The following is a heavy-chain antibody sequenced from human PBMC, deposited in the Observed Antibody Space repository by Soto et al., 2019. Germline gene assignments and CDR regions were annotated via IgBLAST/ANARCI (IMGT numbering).Heavy chain of an antibody. CDR3: AKDMQITFGGVTASGFDY. CDR1: GFTFDDYA. V-gene: IGHV3-9*01. J-gene: IGHJ4*02. Sequence: GGSLRLSCAASGFTFDDYAMHWVRQAPGKGLEWVSGISWNSGSIGYADSVKGRFTISRDNAKNSLYLQMNSLRAEDTALYYCAKDMQITFGGVTASGFDYWGQGTLVTVSS. D-gene: IGHD3-16*01. CDR2: ISWNSGSI.